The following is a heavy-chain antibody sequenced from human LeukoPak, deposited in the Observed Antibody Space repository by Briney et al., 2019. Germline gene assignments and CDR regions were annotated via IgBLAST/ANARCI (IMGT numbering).Heavy chain of an antibody. V-gene: IGHV4-38-2*02. D-gene: IGHD6-19*01. CDR1: GYSISSGYY. Sequence: SETLSLTCTVSGYSISSGYYWGWIRQPPGKGLEWIGSIYYSGSTYYNPSLKSRVTISVDASKNQFSLRLTSVTAADTAVYYCASVGNSGWYYFDYWGQGNLVTVSS. J-gene: IGHJ4*02. CDR2: IYYSGST. CDR3: ASVGNSGWYYFDY.